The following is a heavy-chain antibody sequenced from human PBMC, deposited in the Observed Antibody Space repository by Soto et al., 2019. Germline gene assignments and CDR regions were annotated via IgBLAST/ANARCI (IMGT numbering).Heavy chain of an antibody. V-gene: IGHV3-21*01. CDR3: AREPLMVRGVIISDAFDI. CDR1: GFTFSSYS. Sequence: GGSLRLSCAASGFTFSSYSMNWVRQAPGKGLEWVSSISSGSSYIYYADSVKGRFTISRDNAKNSLYLQMNSLRAEDTAVYYCAREPLMVRGVIISDAFDIWGQGTMVTVSS. J-gene: IGHJ3*02. D-gene: IGHD3-10*01. CDR2: ISSGSSYI.